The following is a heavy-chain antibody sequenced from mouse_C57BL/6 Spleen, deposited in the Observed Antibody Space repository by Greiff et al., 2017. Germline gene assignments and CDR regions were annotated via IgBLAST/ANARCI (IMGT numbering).Heavy chain of an antibody. CDR2: ISYDGSN. Sequence: EVKLQESGPGLVKPSQSLSLTCSVTGYSITSGYYWNWIRQFPGNKLEWMGYISYDGSNNYNPSLKNRISITRDTSKNQFFLKLNSVTTEDTATYYCARDDYERAYWGQGTTLTVSS. J-gene: IGHJ2*01. V-gene: IGHV3-6*01. D-gene: IGHD2-4*01. CDR1: GYSITSGYY. CDR3: ARDDYERAY.